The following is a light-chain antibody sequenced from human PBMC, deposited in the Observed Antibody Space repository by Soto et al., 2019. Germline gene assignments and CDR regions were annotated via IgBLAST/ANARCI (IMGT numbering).Light chain of an antibody. CDR3: QQSYSSPFT. Sequence: DIQMTQSPSSLSASVGDSVTITCRASQSISNYLNWYQQKPGKAPKLLIYAASNLQSGVPSRFSCSGPGTDFTLTINSLQPEDFATYYSQQSYSSPFTFGQGTKLEIK. J-gene: IGKJ2*01. CDR1: QSISNY. V-gene: IGKV1-39*01. CDR2: AAS.